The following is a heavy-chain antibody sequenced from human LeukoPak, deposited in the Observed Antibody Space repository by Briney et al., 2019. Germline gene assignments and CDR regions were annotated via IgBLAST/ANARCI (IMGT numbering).Heavy chain of an antibody. CDR1: GFTFSSYA. D-gene: IGHD2-2*01. CDR2: ISYDGSNK. J-gene: IGHJ5*02. Sequence: GGSLRLSCAASGFTFSSYAMHWVRQAPGKGLEWVAVISYDGSNKYYADSVKGRFTISRDNSKNTLYLQMNSLRAEDTAVYYCARGPPGLLEDIVVVPPLDPWGQGTLVTVSS. CDR3: ARGPPGLLEDIVVVPPLDP. V-gene: IGHV3-30*01.